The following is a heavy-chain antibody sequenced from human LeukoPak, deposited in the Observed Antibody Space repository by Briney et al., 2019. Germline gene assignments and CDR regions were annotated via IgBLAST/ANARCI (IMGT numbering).Heavy chain of an antibody. CDR1: EFTFSTYS. CDR3: AKGFCSSTTCYTYYYYFMDV. D-gene: IGHD2-2*02. J-gene: IGHJ6*03. CDR2: MSYDESDK. Sequence: PGGSLRLSCAASEFTFSTYSMNWVRQAPGRGLEWVAVMSYDESDKFYADSVKGRFTISRDNSKNTLYLQMNSLRAEDTALYYCAKGFCSSTTCYTYYYYFMDVWGKGTTVTVSS. V-gene: IGHV3-30*18.